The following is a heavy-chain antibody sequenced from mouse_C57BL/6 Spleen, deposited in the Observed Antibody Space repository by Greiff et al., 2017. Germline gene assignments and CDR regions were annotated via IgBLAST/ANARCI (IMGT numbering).Heavy chain of an antibody. CDR2: INPSRGYT. Sequence: QVHVKQSGAELAKPGASVKLSCKASGYTFTSYWMHWVKQRPGQGLEWIGYINPSRGYTKYNQKFKDKATLTAYKSSNKAYMQLSSLTDEGSAVYYGGGGSREGYYFGCWGQGTTLTVSS. CDR3: GGGSREGYYFGC. CDR1: GYTFTSYW. V-gene: IGHV1-7*01. J-gene: IGHJ2*01.